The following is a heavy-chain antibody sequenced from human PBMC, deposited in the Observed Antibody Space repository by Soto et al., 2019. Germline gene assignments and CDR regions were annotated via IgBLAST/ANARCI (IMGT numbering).Heavy chain of an antibody. J-gene: IGHJ5*02. V-gene: IGHV1-8*01. D-gene: IGHD2-15*01. Sequence: QVQLVQSGAEVKRPGASVKVSCKASGDTFSNFDFNWVRQATGQGPEWMGWMYPNNGQTAYARTFQGRVTMTWNSPHRYGLLGLKRPAFEDTALFFFSDINRGLIHWLDPWGQGTLVTVSS. CDR1: GDTFSNFD. CDR2: MYPNNGQT. CDR3: SDINRGLIHWLDP.